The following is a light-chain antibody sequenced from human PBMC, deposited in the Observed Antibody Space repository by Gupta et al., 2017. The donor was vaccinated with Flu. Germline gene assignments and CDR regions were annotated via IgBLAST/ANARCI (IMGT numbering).Light chain of an antibody. V-gene: IGLV4-60*03. J-gene: IGLJ2*01. CDR2: VVETGTY. CDR3: QTWDNYTRPRV. Sequence: LTCNVTNGPRDFVITKHQQQTAKAHRFLPKVVETGTYTRGRGVPERFSASISGDTRSLIINKAQSGDEADYYCQTWDNYTRPRVFGGGTTLTV. CDR1: NGPRDFV.